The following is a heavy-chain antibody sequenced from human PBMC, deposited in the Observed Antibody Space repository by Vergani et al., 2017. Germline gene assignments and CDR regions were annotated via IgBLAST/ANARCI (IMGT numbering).Heavy chain of an antibody. V-gene: IGHV1-69-2*01. CDR1: GYTFTDYY. J-gene: IGHJ4*02. Sequence: EVQLVQSGAEVKKPGATVKISCKVSGYTFTDYYMHWVQQAPGKGLEWMGLVDPEDGETIYAEKFQGRVTITADTSTDTAYMELSRLRAEDTAVYYCATVALGSVVTAASPFDYWGQGTLVTVSS. CDR3: ATVALGSVVTAASPFDY. CDR2: VDPEDGET. D-gene: IGHD2-21*02.